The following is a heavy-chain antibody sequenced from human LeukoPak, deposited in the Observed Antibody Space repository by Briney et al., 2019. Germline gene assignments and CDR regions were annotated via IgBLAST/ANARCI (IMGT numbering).Heavy chain of an antibody. CDR3: ARGDRINYYGMDV. CDR1: GGSFSGYY. CDR2: INHSGST. D-gene: IGHD1-14*01. V-gene: IGHV4-34*01. Sequence: PSETLSLTCAVYGGSFSGYYWSWIRQPPGKGLEWIGEINHSGSTNYNPSLKSRVTISVDTSKNQFSLKLSSVTAADTAAYYCARGDRINYYGMDVWGQGTTVTVSS. J-gene: IGHJ6*02.